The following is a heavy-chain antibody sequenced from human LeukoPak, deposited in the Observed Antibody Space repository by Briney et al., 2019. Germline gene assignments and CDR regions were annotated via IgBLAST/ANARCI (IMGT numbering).Heavy chain of an antibody. Sequence: PGGSLRLSCAASGFTFSSYWMSWVRQAPRKGLEWVANIKQDGSEKYYVDSVKGRFTISRDNAKNSLYLQMNSLRAEDTAVYYCARDRRYYGSGSYYQDYWGQGTLVTVSS. D-gene: IGHD3-10*01. J-gene: IGHJ4*02. V-gene: IGHV3-7*01. CDR3: ARDRRYYGSGSYYQDY. CDR2: IKQDGSEK. CDR1: GFTFSSYW.